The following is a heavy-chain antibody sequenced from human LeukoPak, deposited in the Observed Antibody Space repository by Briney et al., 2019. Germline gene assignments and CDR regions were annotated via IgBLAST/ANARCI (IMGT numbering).Heavy chain of an antibody. V-gene: IGHV2-5*02. Sequence: SGPTLVNPTQILTLTCTFSGFSLNTRGVGVGWIRQPPGRALEWLALIYWDDDRRYSPSLKSRLTITKDTSRNQVVLTMTDMDPVDRATYFCVHRKNYYDSSVFDNWGQGTLVTVSS. CDR2: IYWDDDR. D-gene: IGHD3-22*01. J-gene: IGHJ4*02. CDR1: GFSLNTRGVG. CDR3: VHRKNYYDSSVFDN.